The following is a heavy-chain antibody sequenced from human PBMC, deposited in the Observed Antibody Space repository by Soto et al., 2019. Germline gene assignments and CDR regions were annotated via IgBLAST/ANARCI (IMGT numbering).Heavy chain of an antibody. D-gene: IGHD2-2*01. CDR1: GGSISSYY. Sequence: PSETLSLTCTVSGGSISSYYWSWIRQPPGKGLEWIGYIYYSGSTNYNPSLKSRVTISVDTSKNQFSLKLSSVTAADTAVYYCARTPYIVVVPAAMPNTHYFDYWGQGTLVTVSS. V-gene: IGHV4-59*01. CDR3: ARTPYIVVVPAAMPNTHYFDY. CDR2: IYYSGST. J-gene: IGHJ4*02.